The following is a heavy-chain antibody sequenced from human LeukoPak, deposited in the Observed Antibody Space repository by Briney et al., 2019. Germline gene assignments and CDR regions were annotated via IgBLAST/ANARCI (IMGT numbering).Heavy chain of an antibody. Sequence: SETLSLTCTVSGGSISSSSYYWSWIRQPPGKGLEWIGEINHSGSTNYNPSLKSRVTISVDTSKNQFSLKLSSVTAADTAVYYCASLKGPPSYTEWDQDDAFDIWGQGTMVTVSS. J-gene: IGHJ3*02. V-gene: IGHV4-39*07. D-gene: IGHD2-2*02. CDR2: INHSGST. CDR3: ASLKGPPSYTEWDQDDAFDI. CDR1: GGSISSSSYY.